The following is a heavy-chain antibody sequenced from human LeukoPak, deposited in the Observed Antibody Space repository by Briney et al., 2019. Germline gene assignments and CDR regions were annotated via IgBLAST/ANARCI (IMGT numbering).Heavy chain of an antibody. D-gene: IGHD5-18*01. CDR3: AKSPAVHTAMAGVFDY. Sequence: GSLRLSCAASGFPFSSYAMSWVRQAPGKGLEWVSAISRSGGSTYYADSVKGRFTISRDNSKNTLYLQMNSLRAEDTAVYYCAKSPAVHTAMAGVFDYWGQGTLVTVSS. V-gene: IGHV3-23*01. CDR1: GFPFSSYA. CDR2: ISRSGGST. J-gene: IGHJ4*02.